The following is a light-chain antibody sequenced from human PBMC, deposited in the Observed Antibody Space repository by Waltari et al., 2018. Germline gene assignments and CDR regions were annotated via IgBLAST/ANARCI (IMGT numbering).Light chain of an antibody. Sequence: ETVLTQSPATLSVSPGERANLSCRASQSISSSYLAWYQQKPGQAPRLLISGISTRATGIPARFSGSGSGTEFTLTISSLQSEDFAVYYCQQYDNWPLTFGGGTKVEIK. J-gene: IGKJ4*01. CDR1: QSISSS. V-gene: IGKV3-15*01. CDR2: GIS. CDR3: QQYDNWPLT.